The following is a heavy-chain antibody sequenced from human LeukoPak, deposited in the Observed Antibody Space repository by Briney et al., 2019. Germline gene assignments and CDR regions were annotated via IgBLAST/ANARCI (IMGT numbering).Heavy chain of an antibody. CDR2: ISYDGSNK. V-gene: IGHV3-30-3*01. Sequence: GGSLRLSCAASGFTFSSYAMNWVRQAPGKGLEWVAVISYDGSNKYYADSVKGRFTISRDNYKNTLYLQMNSLRAEDTAVYYCARARLLWQWLVISGAFDIWGQGTMVTVSS. CDR1: GFTFSSYA. J-gene: IGHJ3*02. D-gene: IGHD6-19*01. CDR3: ARARLLWQWLVISGAFDI.